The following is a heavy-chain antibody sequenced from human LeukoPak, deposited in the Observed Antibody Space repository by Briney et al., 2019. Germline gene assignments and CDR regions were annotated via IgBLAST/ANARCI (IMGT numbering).Heavy chain of an antibody. CDR3: ARDLVYYSSGGTVDP. CDR1: GFTFTSYS. V-gene: IGHV3-48*02. D-gene: IGHD3-10*01. Sequence: QPGGSLRLSCATSGFTFTSYSMNWVRQAPGKGLEWVSYISSSSSTIYYADSVKGRFTISRDNDKNSLYLQMNSLRDEDTAVYYCARDLVYYSSGGTVDPWGQGTLVTVSS. CDR2: ISSSSSTI. J-gene: IGHJ5*02.